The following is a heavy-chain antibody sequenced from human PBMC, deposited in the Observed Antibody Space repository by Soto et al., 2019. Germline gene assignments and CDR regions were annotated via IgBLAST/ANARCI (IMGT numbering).Heavy chain of an antibody. Sequence: GGSLRLSCVASGFTFSSYWMSWVRQAPGKGLEWVANIKQDGSEKYYVDSVKGRFTISRDNAKNSLYLQMNSLRAEDTAVYYCATSSSDAFDIWGQGTMVTVSS. J-gene: IGHJ3*02. CDR2: IKQDGSEK. CDR3: ATSSSDAFDI. V-gene: IGHV3-7*01. D-gene: IGHD6-6*01. CDR1: GFTFSSYW.